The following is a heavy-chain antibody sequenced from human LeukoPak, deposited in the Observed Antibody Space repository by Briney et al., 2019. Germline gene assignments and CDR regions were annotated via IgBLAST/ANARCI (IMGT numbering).Heavy chain of an antibody. J-gene: IGHJ4*02. CDR3: ARGSTYSSGWYTGFDY. Sequence: GGSLRLSCAASGFTFSTSWMYWVRQAPGKGLVWVSRIKSDGSSTSYADSVKGRFTISRDNAKKSVYLQMNSLRAEDTAVYYCARGSTYSSGWYTGFDYWGQGTLVTVSS. D-gene: IGHD6-19*01. CDR1: GFTFSTSW. CDR2: IKSDGSST. V-gene: IGHV3-74*01.